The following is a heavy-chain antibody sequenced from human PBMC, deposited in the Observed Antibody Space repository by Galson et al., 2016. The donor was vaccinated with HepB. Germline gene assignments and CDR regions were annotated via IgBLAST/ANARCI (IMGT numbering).Heavy chain of an antibody. CDR2: ISAYNGNT. D-gene: IGHD6-19*01. CDR1: GYSFAAYG. V-gene: IGHV1-18*01. J-gene: IGHJ2*01. Sequence: SVTVSCKASGYSFAAYGISWVRQAPGQGLEWMGWISAYNGNTNYGQKFQDRVTMTIETSMSTAYMEMKSLGTDDTAVYYCAGGRVWSYFDFWGRGTLVTVSS. CDR3: AGGRVWSYFDF.